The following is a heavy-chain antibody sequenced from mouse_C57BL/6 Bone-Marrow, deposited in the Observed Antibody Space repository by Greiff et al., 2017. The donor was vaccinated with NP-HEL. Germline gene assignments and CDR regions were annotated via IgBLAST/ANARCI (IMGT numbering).Heavy chain of an antibody. J-gene: IGHJ1*03. CDR1: GFNIKNTY. V-gene: IGHV14-3*01. CDR3: ARLWLLPWYFDV. D-gene: IGHD2-3*01. CDR2: IDPANGNT. Sequence: EVNVVESVAELVRPGASVKLSCTASGFNIKNTYMHWVKQRPEQGLEWIGRIDPANGNTKYDPKFKGKATITADNSSNTAYLQLSSLTSEDTAIYYCARLWLLPWYFDVWGTGTTVTVSS.